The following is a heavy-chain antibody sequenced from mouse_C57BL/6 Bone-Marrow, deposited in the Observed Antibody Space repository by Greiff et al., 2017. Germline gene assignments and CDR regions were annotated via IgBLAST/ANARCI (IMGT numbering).Heavy chain of an antibody. Sequence: QVQLQQSGPELVKPGASVKISCKASGYAFSSSWMNWVKQRPGKGLEWIGRFYPGDGDTNYNGKFKGKATLTADKSSSTAYMQLSSLTSEDSAVYFCARRLRAWFAYWGQGTLVTVSA. D-gene: IGHD1-1*01. CDR3: ARRLRAWFAY. V-gene: IGHV1-82*01. CDR1: GYAFSSSW. J-gene: IGHJ3*01. CDR2: FYPGDGDT.